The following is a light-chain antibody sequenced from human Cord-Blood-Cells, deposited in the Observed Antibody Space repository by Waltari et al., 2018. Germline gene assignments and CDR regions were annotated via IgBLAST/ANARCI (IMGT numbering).Light chain of an antibody. CDR1: SSDFGGYNY. CDR2: DVS. V-gene: IGLV2-14*01. CDR3: SSYTSSSTRV. Sequence: QSALTQPASVSGSPGQSITIPCTGTSSDFGGYNYVSWYQQHPGKAPKLLIYDVSKRPSGFTNLFSGSKSGNMVFMTISGVQAEDEADYCCSSYTSSSTRVFSGGTKLTVL. J-gene: IGLJ3*02.